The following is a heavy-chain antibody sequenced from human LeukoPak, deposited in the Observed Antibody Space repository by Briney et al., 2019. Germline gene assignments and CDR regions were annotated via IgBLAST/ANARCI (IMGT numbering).Heavy chain of an antibody. V-gene: IGHV1-46*01. CDR1: GYIFTTYY. D-gene: IGHD3-10*01. CDR2: INPSGGST. J-gene: IGHJ4*02. CDR3: ARAYTMVATFDY. Sequence: ASVNVSCKASGYIFTTYYIHWVRQAPGQGLEWMGIINPSGGSTTYAQKFQGRVTMTRDTSTSTVYMELSSLKSEDTAVYYCARAYTMVATFDYWGQGTLVTVSS.